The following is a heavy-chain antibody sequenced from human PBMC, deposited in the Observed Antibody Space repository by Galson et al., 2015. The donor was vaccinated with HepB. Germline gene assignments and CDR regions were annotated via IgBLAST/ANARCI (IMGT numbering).Heavy chain of an antibody. CDR3: ARVVAWELYFYYMDV. Sequence: SVKVSCKASGYTFTKYGISWVRQAPGQGLEWMGWISVYNGNTNYAQNLQGRVTMTTDTSTSTAYMELRSLRSDDTAVYYCARVVAWELYFYYMDVWGKGTTVSVSS. CDR1: GYTFTKYG. V-gene: IGHV1-18*01. CDR2: ISVYNGNT. J-gene: IGHJ6*03. D-gene: IGHD1-26*01.